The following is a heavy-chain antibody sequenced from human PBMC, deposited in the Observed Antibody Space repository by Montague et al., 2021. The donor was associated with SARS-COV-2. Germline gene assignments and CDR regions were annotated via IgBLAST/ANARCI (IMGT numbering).Heavy chain of an antibody. CDR1: GFTFSHYA. CDR2: IGDSGSKT. J-gene: IGHJ4*02. CDR3: AKDPIPGGSNPYYFDF. D-gene: IGHD2-21*01. V-gene: IGHV3-23*01. Sequence: SLRLSCVASGFTFSHYAMSWVRWAPGKGLEWVSAIGDSGSKTHYADSVKGRFTISRDNSKNTLSLEMNSLEVDDTAVYYCAKDPIPGGSNPYYFDFWGQGTLVTVS.